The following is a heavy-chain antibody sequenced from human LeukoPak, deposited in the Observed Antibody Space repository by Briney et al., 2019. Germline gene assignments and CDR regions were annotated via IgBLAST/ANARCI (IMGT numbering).Heavy chain of an antibody. Sequence: SETLSLTCAVYGGSFSGYYWSWIRQPPGKGLEWIGEINHSGSTHYNPSLKSRVTISVDASKNQFSLKLSSVTAADTAIYYCARATPPHYYDSSDYFQFDYWGQGTLVTVSS. V-gene: IGHV4-34*01. CDR3: ARATPPHYYDSSDYFQFDY. CDR1: GGSFSGYY. D-gene: IGHD3-22*01. CDR2: INHSGST. J-gene: IGHJ4*02.